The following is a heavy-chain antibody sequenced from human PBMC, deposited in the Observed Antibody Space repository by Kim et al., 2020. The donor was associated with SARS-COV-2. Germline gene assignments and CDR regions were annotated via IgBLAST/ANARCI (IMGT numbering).Heavy chain of an antibody. CDR1: GYTFTSYA. J-gene: IGHJ4*02. CDR2: INTNTGNP. Sequence: ASVKVSCKASGYTFTSYAINWVRQAPGQRLEWMGWINTNTGNPTYAQGFTGRFVFSLDTSVSTAYLQISSLKAEDTAVYYCARGDTMIAVVIASIDYWGQGTLVTVSS. D-gene: IGHD3-22*01. CDR3: ARGDTMIAVVIASIDY. V-gene: IGHV7-4-1*02.